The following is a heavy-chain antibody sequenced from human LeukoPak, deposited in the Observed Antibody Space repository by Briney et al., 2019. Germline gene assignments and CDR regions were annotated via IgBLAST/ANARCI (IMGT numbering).Heavy chain of an antibody. CDR1: GGSFSGYY. J-gene: IGHJ6*03. D-gene: IGHD2/OR15-2a*01. V-gene: IGHV4-34*01. Sequence: IPSETLSLTCAVYGGSFSGYYWSWIRQPPGKGLEWIGEINHSGSTNYNPSLKGRVTISVDTSKNQFSLKLSSVTAADTAVYYCARAKILLSNYYYYMDVWGKGTTVTVSS. CDR3: ARAKILLSNYYYYMDV. CDR2: INHSGST.